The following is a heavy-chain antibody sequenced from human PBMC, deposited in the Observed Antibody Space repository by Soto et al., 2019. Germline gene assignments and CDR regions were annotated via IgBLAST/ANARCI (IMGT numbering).Heavy chain of an antibody. CDR1: GFTVSSNY. Sequence: GGSLRLPSAAFGFTVSSNYGRWVRQAPGKGLEWVSVIYSGGSTYYADSVKGRFTISSDNSQNTLYLQMNSLRAEDTAVYYCARTAAAGKYYYGVDVWGQGTTVTVSS. J-gene: IGHJ6*02. CDR2: IYSGGST. D-gene: IGHD6-13*01. CDR3: ARTAAAGKYYYGVDV. V-gene: IGHV3-53*01.